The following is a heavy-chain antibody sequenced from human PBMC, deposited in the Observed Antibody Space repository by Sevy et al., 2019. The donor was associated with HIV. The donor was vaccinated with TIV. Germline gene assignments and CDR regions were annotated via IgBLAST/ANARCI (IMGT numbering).Heavy chain of an antibody. Sequence: GGSLRLSCAASGFSFNDFAVNWVRQRPGEGLEWVAIISYDGGKKYYADAVKGRFTISRDTSKNTVYLQMNSLRAEDTAVYYCARDHEFYDYGDYGPTFFPDYWGQGNLVTVSS. J-gene: IGHJ4*02. CDR1: GFSFNDFA. CDR3: ARDHEFYDYGDYGPTFFPDY. CDR2: ISYDGGKK. D-gene: IGHD4-17*01. V-gene: IGHV3-30*04.